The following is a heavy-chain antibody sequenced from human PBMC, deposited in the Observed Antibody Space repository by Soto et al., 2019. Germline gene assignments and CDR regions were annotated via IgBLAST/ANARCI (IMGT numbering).Heavy chain of an antibody. CDR1: GFAFRDFA. Sequence: PGGSLRLSCAASGFAFRDFAMIWVRQAPGKGLEWVSGISGSGNSTYYAEPVKGRFTISRDNSNSTLYLQMNSLKTEDTAVYYCTRIFAGSSYGMDVWGQGTTVTVSS. CDR2: ISGSGNST. J-gene: IGHJ6*02. V-gene: IGHV3-23*01. D-gene: IGHD3-10*01. CDR3: TRIFAGSSYGMDV.